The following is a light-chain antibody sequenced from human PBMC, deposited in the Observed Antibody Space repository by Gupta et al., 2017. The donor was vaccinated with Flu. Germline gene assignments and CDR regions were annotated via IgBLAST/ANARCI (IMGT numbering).Light chain of an antibody. J-gene: IGKJ1*01. V-gene: IGKV4-1*01. Sequence: SLGERASISCKSSQTGVDSANNKNYLTWYQQKPVEPPKVVICWASNRESGVPDRFSGRVSGANFTLTISSLQAEDVAVYCCQQYDAVPWTFGQETKVEIK. CDR3: QQYDAVPWT. CDR1: QTGVDSANNKNY. CDR2: WAS.